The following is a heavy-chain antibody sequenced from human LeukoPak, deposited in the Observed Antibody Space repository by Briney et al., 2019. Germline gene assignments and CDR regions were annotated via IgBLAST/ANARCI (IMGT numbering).Heavy chain of an antibody. J-gene: IGHJ4*02. CDR1: GFTFSSYA. Sequence: GRSLRLSCAASGFTFSSYAMSWVRQAPGKGLEWVSAISASGGSTYYVDSVKGRFTISRDNFKNTLYLQMNSLRAEDTAVYYCAKVRDYDSSGYSDYWGQGNLVTVSS. D-gene: IGHD3-22*01. V-gene: IGHV3-23*01. CDR3: AKVRDYDSSGYSDY. CDR2: ISASGGST.